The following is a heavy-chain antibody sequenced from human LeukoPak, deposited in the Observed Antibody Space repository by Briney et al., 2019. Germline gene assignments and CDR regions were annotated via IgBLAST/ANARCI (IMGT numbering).Heavy chain of an antibody. V-gene: IGHV3-30*18. CDR3: AKVNDFWSGPFDY. CDR2: ISYDGSNK. Sequence: PGGSLRLSCAASGFTFSSYGMHWVRQAPGKGLEWVAVISYDGSNKYYADSVKGRFTISRDNSKNTLYLQMNSLRAEDTAVYYCAKVNDFWSGPFDYWGQGTLVTVSS. D-gene: IGHD3-3*01. CDR1: GFTFSSYG. J-gene: IGHJ4*02.